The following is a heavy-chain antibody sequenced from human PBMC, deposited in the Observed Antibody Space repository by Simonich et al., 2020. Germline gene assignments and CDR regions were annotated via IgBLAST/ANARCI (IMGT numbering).Heavy chain of an antibody. Sequence: QVQLQESGPGLVKPSETLSLTCAVSGYSISSGYYWGWIRQPPGKGLGWIGSIYHSGIPYYTPSLKIVVTISVDTSKHQFSLKLSSVTAADTAVYYCASGLLTTVTSPWIGWGQGTLVTVSS. CDR2: IYHSGIP. CDR1: GYSISSGYY. J-gene: IGHJ4*02. V-gene: IGHV4-38-2*01. CDR3: ASGLLTTVTSPWIG. D-gene: IGHD4-17*01.